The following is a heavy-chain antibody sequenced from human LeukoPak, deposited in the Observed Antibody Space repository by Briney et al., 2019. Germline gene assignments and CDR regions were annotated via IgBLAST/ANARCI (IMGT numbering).Heavy chain of an antibody. CDR3: ARGPSGYHNT. V-gene: IGHV3-66*01. Sequence: PGGSLRLSCTASGFTFSSYGMYWVRQAPGKGLEWVSLSGGSTYYADSVKGRFTISRDNSKNTLYLQMNSLRAEDTAVYYCARGPSGYHNTGGQGTLVTVSS. J-gene: IGHJ4*02. CDR1: GFTFSSYG. D-gene: IGHD5-12*01. CDR2: SGGST.